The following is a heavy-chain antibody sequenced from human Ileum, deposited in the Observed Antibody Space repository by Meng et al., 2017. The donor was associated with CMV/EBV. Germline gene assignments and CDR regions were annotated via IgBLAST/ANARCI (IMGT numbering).Heavy chain of an antibody. CDR2: ISGTANFI. J-gene: IGHJ4*02. CDR1: GFTFNSFA. D-gene: IGHD2-2*01. Sequence: ASGFTFNSFAMTWVRQAPGKGLEWVSTISGTANFIYYADSVKGRFTISRDNAKNTLYLQMNSLRAEDTAVYYCARGRYCGTSCWNDYWGQGTLVTVSS. V-gene: IGHV3-21*01. CDR3: ARGRYCGTSCWNDY.